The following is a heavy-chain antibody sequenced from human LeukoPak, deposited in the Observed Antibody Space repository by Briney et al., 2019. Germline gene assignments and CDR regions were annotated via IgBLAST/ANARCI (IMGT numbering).Heavy chain of an antibody. CDR3: ASTGSSWSLWFDY. CDR1: GGSISSYY. Sequence: PSETLSLTCTVSGGSISSYYWSWTRQPPGKGLEWIGYIYYSGSTNYNPSLKSRVTISVDTSKNQFSLKLSSVTAADTAVYYCASTGSSWSLWFDYWGQGTLVTVSS. CDR2: IYYSGST. J-gene: IGHJ4*02. D-gene: IGHD6-13*01. V-gene: IGHV4-59*01.